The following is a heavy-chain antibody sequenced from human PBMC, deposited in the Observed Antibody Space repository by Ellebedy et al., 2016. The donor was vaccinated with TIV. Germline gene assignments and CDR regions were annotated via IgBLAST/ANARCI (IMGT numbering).Heavy chain of an antibody. Sequence: GESLKISCAASGFAFSNAWMNWVRQAPGKGLEWVGRTKSKSDGGTTDYAAPVNDRFTISRDDSKNTVYLQMNSLKTEDTAVYYCTTDLGYWGQGTLVSVSS. CDR2: TKSKSDGGTT. CDR1: GFAFSNAW. V-gene: IGHV3-15*07. J-gene: IGHJ4*02. CDR3: TTDLGY.